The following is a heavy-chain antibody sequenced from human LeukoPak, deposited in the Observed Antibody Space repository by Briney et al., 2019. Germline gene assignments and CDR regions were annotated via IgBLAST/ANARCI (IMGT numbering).Heavy chain of an antibody. J-gene: IGHJ4*02. V-gene: IGHV1-2*02. CDR1: GYTFTGYY. D-gene: IGHD1-26*01. Sequence: ASVKVSCKASGYTFTGYYMHWVRQAPGQGLEWMGWINPNSGGTNYAQKFQGRVTMTRDTSTSTAYMELSRLRSDDTAVYYCARDRSGSYYYFDYWGQGTLVTVSS. CDR2: INPNSGGT. CDR3: ARDRSGSYYYFDY.